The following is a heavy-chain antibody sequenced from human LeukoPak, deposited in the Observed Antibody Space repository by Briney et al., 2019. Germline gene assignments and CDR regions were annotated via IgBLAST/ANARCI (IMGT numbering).Heavy chain of an antibody. CDR1: GFTVSHSY. V-gene: IGHV3-66*01. CDR3: ARDLGTGS. J-gene: IGHJ3*01. Sequence: GGSLRLSCAVSGFTVSHSYMGWVRQAPGKGLEWVSVIYSGGSAYYADSVKGRFTISRDNSKNTLYLQMNSLRAEDTAVYYCARDLGTGSWGQGTMVTVSS. CDR2: IYSGGSA. D-gene: IGHD1-26*01.